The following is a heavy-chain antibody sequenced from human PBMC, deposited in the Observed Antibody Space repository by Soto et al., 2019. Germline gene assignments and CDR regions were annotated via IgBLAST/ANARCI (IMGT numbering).Heavy chain of an antibody. CDR2: INPNSRGT. Sequence: ASVKVSCKASGYTFTDYFIHWVRQAPGQGFEWMGWINPNSRGTNYAQKFQGRVTMTRDTSNNTAYMELRGLRSDDTAVYYCVRVTLKAGNWFDPWGQGTLVTVS. CDR3: VRVTLKAGNWFDP. J-gene: IGHJ5*02. V-gene: IGHV1-2*02. CDR1: GYTFTDYF.